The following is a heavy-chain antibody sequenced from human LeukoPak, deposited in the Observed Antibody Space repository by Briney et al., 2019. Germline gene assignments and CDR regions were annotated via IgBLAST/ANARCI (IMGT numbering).Heavy chain of an antibody. Sequence: GGSLRLSCAASGFSLSTYALSWVRQAPGGGLEWAAAISGSGDKTYHADSVKGRFTISKDNSENRPSLQMDSLRAEDTAVYFCAKDTTAWWYHRAYMNVWGKGTTVTVSS. J-gene: IGHJ6*03. V-gene: IGHV3-23*01. D-gene: IGHD2-15*01. CDR1: GFSLSTYA. CDR2: ISGSGDKT. CDR3: AKDTTAWWYHRAYMNV.